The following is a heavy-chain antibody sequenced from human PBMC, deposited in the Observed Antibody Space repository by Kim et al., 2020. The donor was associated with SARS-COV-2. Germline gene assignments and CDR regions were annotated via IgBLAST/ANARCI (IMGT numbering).Heavy chain of an antibody. D-gene: IGHD3-10*01. CDR1: GYTVTTYD. Sequence: ASVKVSCKASGYTVTTYDMHCVRQAPGQSFEWMGRISAGNGNTIYSPKFQGRVTITRDTSANTAYMELSSLRSEDTAVYYCARGSDYQANWFDPWGPGTLVTVSS. CDR2: ISAGNGNT. J-gene: IGHJ5*02. V-gene: IGHV1-3*01. CDR3: ARGSDYQANWFDP.